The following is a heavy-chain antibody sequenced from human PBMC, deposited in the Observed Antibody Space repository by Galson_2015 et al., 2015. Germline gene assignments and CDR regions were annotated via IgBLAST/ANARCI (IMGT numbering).Heavy chain of an antibody. D-gene: IGHD4-17*01. CDR3: ARTADYGDPYWYFDL. J-gene: IGHJ2*01. CDR1: GGSISSSYC. Sequence: SETLSLTCAVSGGSISSSYCWNWVRQPPGRGLEWIGQINHSGSTNYNPSLKGRVTISVDKSKNQFTLKLSSVTAADTALYFCARTADYGDPYWYFDLWGRGILVTVSS. V-gene: IGHV4-4*02. CDR2: INHSGST.